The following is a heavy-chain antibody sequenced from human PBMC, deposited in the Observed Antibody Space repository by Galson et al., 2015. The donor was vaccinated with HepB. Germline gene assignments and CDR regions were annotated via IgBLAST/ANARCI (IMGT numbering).Heavy chain of an antibody. CDR2: ISYDGSNK. CDR1: GFTFSSYA. V-gene: IGHV3-30*04. Sequence: SLRLSCAASGFTFSSYAMHWVRQAPGKGLEWVAVISYDGSNKYYADSVKGRFTISRDNSKNTLYLQMNSLRAEDTAVYYCAGDFVRNFPLLRYSDYYYYGMDVWGQGTTVTVSS. D-gene: IGHD3-9*01. J-gene: IGHJ6*02. CDR3: AGDFVRNFPLLRYSDYYYYGMDV.